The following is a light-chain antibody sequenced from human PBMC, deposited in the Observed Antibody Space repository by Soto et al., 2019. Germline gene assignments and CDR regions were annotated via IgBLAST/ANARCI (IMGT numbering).Light chain of an antibody. CDR1: QSVLYSSNNKNY. V-gene: IGKV4-1*01. CDR3: QQYYSTPRT. Sequence: DHVRTPSPGSLAVSVSARATINCKSSQSVLYSSNNKNYLSWYHQKPGQPPKLLIYWASTRESGVPDRFSGSGSGTDFTLTISSLQAEDVAVYYCQQYYSTPRTFGQRTKAAI. CDR2: WAS. J-gene: IGKJ1*01.